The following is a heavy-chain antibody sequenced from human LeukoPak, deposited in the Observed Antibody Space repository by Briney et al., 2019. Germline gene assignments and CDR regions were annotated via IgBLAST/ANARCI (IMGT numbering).Heavy chain of an antibody. V-gene: IGHV1-69*06. Sequence: ASVKVSCKASGGTFGSYAISWVRQAPGQGLEWMGGIIPIFGTANYAQKFQGRVTITADKSTSTAYMELSSLRSEDTAVYYCATDRVSSGWHHKNFDYWGQGTLVTVSS. CDR3: ATDRVSSGWHHKNFDY. CDR2: IIPIFGTA. CDR1: GGTFGSYA. J-gene: IGHJ4*02. D-gene: IGHD6-19*01.